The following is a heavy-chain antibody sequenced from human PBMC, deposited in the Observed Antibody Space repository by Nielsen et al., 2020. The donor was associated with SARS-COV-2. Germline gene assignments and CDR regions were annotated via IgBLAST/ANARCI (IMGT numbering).Heavy chain of an antibody. V-gene: IGHV4-59*08. Sequence: SETLSLTCTVSGGSITSYYWSWIRQPPGKGLEWIGYVYSSGGTSYNPSLKGRVTISVDTSKNQFSLSLSSVTAADTAVYYCARHAPGYYDYWGQGTLVTVSS. CDR1: GGSITSYY. CDR3: ARHAPGYYDY. J-gene: IGHJ4*02. D-gene: IGHD3-22*01. CDR2: VYSSGGT.